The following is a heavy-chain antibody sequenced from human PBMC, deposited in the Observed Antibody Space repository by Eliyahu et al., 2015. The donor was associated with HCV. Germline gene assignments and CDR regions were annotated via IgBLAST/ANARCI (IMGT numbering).Heavy chain of an antibody. Sequence: EVQLVESGGGLVQPGRSLRLSXAASGFTFDDYAMHWVRQAPGKGLEWVSGISWNSGSIGYADSVKGRFTISRDNAKNSLYLQMNSLRAEDTALYYCAKTPTLAVAGAFDYWGQGTLVTVSS. D-gene: IGHD6-19*01. J-gene: IGHJ4*02. V-gene: IGHV3-9*01. CDR3: AKTPTLAVAGAFDY. CDR1: GFTFDDYA. CDR2: ISWNSGSI.